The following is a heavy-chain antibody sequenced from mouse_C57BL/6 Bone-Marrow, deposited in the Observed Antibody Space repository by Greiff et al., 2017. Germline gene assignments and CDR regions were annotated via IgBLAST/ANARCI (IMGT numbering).Heavy chain of an antibody. Sequence: EVQLQQSGAELVRPGASVKLSCTASGFNIKDDYMHWVKQRPEQGLEWIGWIDPENGDTEYASKFQGKATITADTSSNTAYLQLSSLTSEDTAVYYCTRNWVYWYFDVGGTGTTVTVSS. CDR3: TRNWVYWYFDV. V-gene: IGHV14-4*01. CDR1: GFNIKDDY. CDR2: IDPENGDT. D-gene: IGHD4-1*01. J-gene: IGHJ1*03.